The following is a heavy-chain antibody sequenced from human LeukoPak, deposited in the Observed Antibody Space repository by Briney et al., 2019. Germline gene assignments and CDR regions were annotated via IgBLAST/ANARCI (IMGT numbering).Heavy chain of an antibody. CDR1: GYTFTGYY. CDR3: ATIPVAAPFDY. CDR2: INPNSGGT. V-gene: IGHV1-2*02. Sequence: APVKVSCKASGYTFTGYYMHWVRQAPGQGLEWMGWINPNSGGTDYAQKFQGRVTMTRDTSISTAYMELSRLRSDDTAVYYCATIPVAAPFDYWGQGTLVTVSS. D-gene: IGHD6-13*01. J-gene: IGHJ4*02.